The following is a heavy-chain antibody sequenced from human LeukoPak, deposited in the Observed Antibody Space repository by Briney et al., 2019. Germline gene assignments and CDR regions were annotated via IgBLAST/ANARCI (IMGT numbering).Heavy chain of an antibody. D-gene: IGHD3-10*01. CDR1: GYTFTGYY. V-gene: IGHV1-2*02. CDR3: ARGWFGEYFDY. Sequence: GASVKVSCEASGYTFTGYYMHWVRQAPGQGLEWMGWINPNSGGTNYAQKLQGRVTMTTDTSTSTAYMELRSLRSDDTAVYYCARGWFGEYFDYWGQGTLVTVSS. J-gene: IGHJ4*02. CDR2: INPNSGGT.